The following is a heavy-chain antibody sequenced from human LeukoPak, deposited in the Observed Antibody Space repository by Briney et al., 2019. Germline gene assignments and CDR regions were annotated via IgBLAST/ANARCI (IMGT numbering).Heavy chain of an antibody. Sequence: QAGGSLRLSCAASGFTVSSNYMSWVRQAPGKGLEWVSVIYSGGSTYYADSVKGRFTISRDNSKNTLYLQMNSLRAEDTAVYYCAREVFPNYYGMDVWGQGTRSPSP. V-gene: IGHV3-66*01. CDR3: AREVFPNYYGMDV. CDR1: GFTVSSNY. J-gene: IGHJ6*02. CDR2: IYSGGST.